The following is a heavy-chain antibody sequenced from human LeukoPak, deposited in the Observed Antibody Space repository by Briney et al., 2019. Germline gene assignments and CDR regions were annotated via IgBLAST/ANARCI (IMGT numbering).Heavy chain of an antibody. V-gene: IGHV3-33*01. J-gene: IGHJ4*02. CDR2: IFSDGYTK. Sequence: QTGGSLRLSCAASGFIFSTYGLHWVRQAPGKGLEWVAVIFSDGYTKYYAASVKDRFTISRDNSRNTLYLHMNSLIPRDTGVYYCARASGPFDFWGQGTLLTVSS. CDR1: GFIFSTYG. D-gene: IGHD3-10*01. CDR3: ARASGPFDF.